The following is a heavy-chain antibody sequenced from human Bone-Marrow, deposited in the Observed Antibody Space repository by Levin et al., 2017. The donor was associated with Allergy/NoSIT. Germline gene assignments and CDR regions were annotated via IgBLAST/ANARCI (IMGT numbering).Heavy chain of an antibody. J-gene: IGHJ4*02. CDR1: GDTFSKYT. CDR3: ARQMSPGYSSTWYVDS. D-gene: IGHD6-13*01. V-gene: IGHV1-69*01. CDR2: VSPTFGTS. Sequence: KISCKASGDTFSKYTISWVRQVPGQGLEWMGGVSPTFGTSNYAQKFQGRVTITADLSTNTAFMEVSSLRSEDTALYFCARQMSPGYSSTWYVDSWGQGTRVTVSS.